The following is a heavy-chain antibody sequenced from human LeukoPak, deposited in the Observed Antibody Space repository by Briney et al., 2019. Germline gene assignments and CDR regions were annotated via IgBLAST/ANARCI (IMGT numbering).Heavy chain of an antibody. CDR2: ISGRGGST. J-gene: IGHJ1*01. V-gene: IGHV3-23*01. Sequence: GGSLRLSCAASGFTFSSYAMSWVRQAPGKGLEWVSAISGRGGSTYYADSVKGRFTISRDNSKNTLYLQMNSLRAEDTAVYYCAKGPPTSYSSSWQEYFQHWGQGTLVTVSS. CDR3: AKGPPTSYSSSWQEYFQH. D-gene: IGHD6-13*01. CDR1: GFTFSSYA.